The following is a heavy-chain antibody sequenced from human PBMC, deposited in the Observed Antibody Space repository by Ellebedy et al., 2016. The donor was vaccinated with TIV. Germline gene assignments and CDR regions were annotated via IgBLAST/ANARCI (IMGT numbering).Heavy chain of an antibody. V-gene: IGHV1-2*04. CDR1: GFSFTGYY. J-gene: IGHJ4*02. CDR3: ANNLARTGDFDY. D-gene: IGHD7-27*01. Sequence: AASVKVSCKASGFSFTGYYIHWVRQAPGQGLEWMGWITPNSGRTKYAQKFQDWVTITRDTSISTAYMELTRLRSDDTAVYYCANNLARTGDFDYWGQGTLVTVSS. CDR2: ITPNSGRT.